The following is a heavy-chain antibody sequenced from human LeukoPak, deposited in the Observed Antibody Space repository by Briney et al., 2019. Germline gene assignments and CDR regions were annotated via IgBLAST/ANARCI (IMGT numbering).Heavy chain of an antibody. CDR2: INAGNGNT. V-gene: IGHV1-3*01. Sequence: ASVKVSCKASGYTFTSYAMHWVRQAPGQRLEWMGWINAGNGNTKYSQKFQGRVTITADKSTSTAYMELSSLRSEDTAVYYCARGPRRARTYYYDSSGYYPEYFQHWGQGTLVTVSS. J-gene: IGHJ1*01. CDR3: ARGPRRARTYYYDSSGYYPEYFQH. CDR1: GYTFTSYA. D-gene: IGHD3-22*01.